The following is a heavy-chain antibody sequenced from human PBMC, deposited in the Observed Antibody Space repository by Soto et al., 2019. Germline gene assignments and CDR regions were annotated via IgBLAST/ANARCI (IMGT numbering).Heavy chain of an antibody. V-gene: IGHV4-59*01. CDR1: GGSISSYY. D-gene: IGHD3-9*01. J-gene: IGHJ3*02. CDR2: IYYSGST. CDR3: ARENYDILTGTQRDAFDI. Sequence: SETLSLTCTVSGGSISSYYWSWIRQPPGKGLEWIGYIYYSGSTNYNPSLKSRVTISVDTSKNQFSLKLSSVTAADTAVYYCARENYDILTGTQRDAFDIWGQGTMVTVSS.